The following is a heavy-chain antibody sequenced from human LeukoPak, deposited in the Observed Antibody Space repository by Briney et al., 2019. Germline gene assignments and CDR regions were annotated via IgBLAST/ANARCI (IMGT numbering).Heavy chain of an antibody. J-gene: IGHJ3*02. CDR2: IYHSGST. D-gene: IGHD3-22*01. V-gene: IGHV4-38-2*02. CDR1: GYSISSGYY. Sequence: PSETLSLTCTVSGYSISSGYYWGWIRQPPGKGLEWIGSIYHSGSTYYNPSLKSRVTISVDTSKNQFSLKLSSVTAADTAVYYSARDTFYDSSGYYYLDHDAFDIWGQGTMVTVSS. CDR3: ARDTFYDSSGYYYLDHDAFDI.